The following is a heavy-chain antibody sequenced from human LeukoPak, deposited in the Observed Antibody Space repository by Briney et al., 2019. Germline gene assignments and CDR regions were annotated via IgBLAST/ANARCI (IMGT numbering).Heavy chain of an antibody. CDR3: ARLRFLEWLSRAPHAFDI. CDR1: GGSFSGYY. CDR2: INHYGSI. J-gene: IGHJ3*02. Sequence: SETLSLTCAVYGGSFSGYYWSWIRQPPGKGLEWIGEINHYGSINYNPSLKSRVTISVDTSKNQFSLRLSSVTAADTAVYYCARLRFLEWLSRAPHAFDIWGQGTMVTVSS. V-gene: IGHV4-34*01. D-gene: IGHD3-3*01.